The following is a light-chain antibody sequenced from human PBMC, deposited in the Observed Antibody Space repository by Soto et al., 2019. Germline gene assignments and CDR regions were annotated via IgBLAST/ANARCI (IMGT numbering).Light chain of an antibody. CDR1: QSISNW. V-gene: IGKV1-5*03. CDR2: KAS. CDR3: QQYDTYSRT. Sequence: DIQMTQSPSTLSASVGDRVTITCRASQSISNWLAWYQHRPGKAPKLLIYKASSLEGGVPSRFSGSGSGTEFTLTISSLQPDDFATYYCQQYDTYSRTFGQGTKVEIK. J-gene: IGKJ1*01.